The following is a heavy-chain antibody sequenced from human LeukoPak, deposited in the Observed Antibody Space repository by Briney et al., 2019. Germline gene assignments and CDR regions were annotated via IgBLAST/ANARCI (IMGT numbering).Heavy chain of an antibody. D-gene: IGHD3-10*01. CDR2: IYTSGST. V-gene: IGHV4-4*07. CDR1: GGSISSYY. Sequence: PSETLSLTCTVSGGSISSYYWSWIRQPAGKGLEWIGRIYTSGSTNYNPSLKSRVTMSVDTSKNQFSLKLSSVTAADTAVYYCARERMVPPYYYYYYMDVWGKGTTVTISS. CDR3: ARERMVPPYYYYYYMDV. J-gene: IGHJ6*03.